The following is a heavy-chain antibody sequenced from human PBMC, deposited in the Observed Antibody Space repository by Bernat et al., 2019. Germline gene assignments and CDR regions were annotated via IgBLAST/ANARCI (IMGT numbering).Heavy chain of an antibody. CDR3: ARDYYDSSGYYYGLDY. D-gene: IGHD3-22*01. Sequence: QVQLVESGGGVVQPGRSLRLSCAASGFTFSSYGMHWVRQAPGKGLEWVAVIWYDGSNKYYADSVKGRFTISRDNSKNTLYLQMNSLRAEDTAVYYCARDYYDSSGYYYGLDYRGQGTLVTVSS. V-gene: IGHV3-33*01. CDR1: GFTFSSYG. J-gene: IGHJ4*02. CDR2: IWYDGSNK.